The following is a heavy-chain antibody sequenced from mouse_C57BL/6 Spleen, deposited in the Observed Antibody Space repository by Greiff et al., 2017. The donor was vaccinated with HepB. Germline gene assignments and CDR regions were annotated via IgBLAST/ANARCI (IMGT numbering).Heavy chain of an antibody. CDR1: GYTFTSYW. V-gene: IGHV1-59*01. CDR2: IDPSDSYT. Sequence: QVQLQQPGAELVRPGTSVKLSCKASGYTFTSYWMHWVKQRPGQGLEWIGVIDPSDSYTNYNQKFKGKATLTVDTSSSTAYMQLSSLTSEDSAVYYCARERDSASDGYFVVWGTGTTVTVSS. J-gene: IGHJ1*03. CDR3: ARERDSASDGYFVV.